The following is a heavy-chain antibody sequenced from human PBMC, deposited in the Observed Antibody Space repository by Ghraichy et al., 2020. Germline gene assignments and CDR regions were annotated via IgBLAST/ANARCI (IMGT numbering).Heavy chain of an antibody. V-gene: IGHV1-46*01. CDR1: GYTFTSYY. Sequence: ASVKVSCKASGYTFTSYYMHWVRQAPGQGLEWMGIINPSGGSTSYAQKFQGRVTMTRDTSTSTVYMELSSLGSEDTAVYYCARTIWSGYPIYGMDVWGQGTTVTVSS. J-gene: IGHJ6*02. CDR2: INPSGGST. D-gene: IGHD3-3*01. CDR3: ARTIWSGYPIYGMDV.